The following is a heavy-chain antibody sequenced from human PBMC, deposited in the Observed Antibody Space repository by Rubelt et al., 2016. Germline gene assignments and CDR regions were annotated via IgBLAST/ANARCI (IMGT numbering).Heavy chain of an antibody. CDR1: GGSVSSGSYY. D-gene: IGHD3-10*01. CDR3: ARSYGSGTYYMTSHLDY. J-gene: IGHJ4*02. CDR2: IYYSGST. V-gene: IGHV4-61*01. Sequence: QVQLQESGPGLVKPSETLSLTCTVSGGSVSSGSYYWSWIRQPPGKGLEWIGYIYYSGSTNYNPPFKVRVPLAVRTSQNQVSLKLSSVTAAETAVYYCARSYGSGTYYMTSHLDYWGQGTLVTVSS.